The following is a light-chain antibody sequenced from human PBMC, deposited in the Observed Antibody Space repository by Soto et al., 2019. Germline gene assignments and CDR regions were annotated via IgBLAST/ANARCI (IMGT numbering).Light chain of an antibody. J-gene: IGKJ5*01. CDR1: QSVGNF. CDR3: QQSYSTPIT. V-gene: IGKV1-39*01. Sequence: DIQMTQSPSSLSASVGDRVTITCRASQSVGNFLNWYQQKPGLPPKYLIYAASNLQSGVPSRFSGSGSGTDFTLTISSLQPEDFATYYCQQSYSTPITFSQGTRLEIK. CDR2: AAS.